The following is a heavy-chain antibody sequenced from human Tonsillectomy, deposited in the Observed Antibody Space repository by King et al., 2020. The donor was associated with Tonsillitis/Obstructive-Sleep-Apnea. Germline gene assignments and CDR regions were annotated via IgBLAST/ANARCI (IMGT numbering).Heavy chain of an antibody. V-gene: IGHV3-7*04. CDR2: IEQDGSEK. J-gene: IGHJ3*02. Sequence: VQLVESGGGLVQPGGSLRLSCAASGFTFSNFWMNWVRQAPGKGLEWVANIEQDGSEKYYVDSVKGRFTISRDNAKDSLYLQMNSLRTEASAVYYCARGLRPLNAFDIWGQGTLVTVSS. CDR3: ARGLRPLNAFDI. CDR1: GFTFSNFW.